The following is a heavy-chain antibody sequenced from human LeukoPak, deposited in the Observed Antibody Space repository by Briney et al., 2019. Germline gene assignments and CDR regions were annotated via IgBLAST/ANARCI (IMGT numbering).Heavy chain of an antibody. Sequence: GGSLRLSCAASGFTFSSYAMHWVRQAPGKGLEWVAVISYDGSNKYYADSVKGRFTISRDNSKNTLCLQMNSLRAEDTAVYYCAREGGYYYDSSGIDYWGQGTLVTVSS. V-gene: IGHV3-30-3*01. J-gene: IGHJ4*02. CDR1: GFTFSSYA. CDR2: ISYDGSNK. CDR3: AREGGYYYDSSGIDY. D-gene: IGHD3-22*01.